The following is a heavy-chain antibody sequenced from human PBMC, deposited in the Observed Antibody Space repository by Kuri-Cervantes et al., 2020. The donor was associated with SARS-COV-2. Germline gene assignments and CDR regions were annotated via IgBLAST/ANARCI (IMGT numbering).Heavy chain of an antibody. CDR2: IRYDGSNK. CDR1: GFTFSSYG. CDR3: AKDGDCSSTSCYYMDV. V-gene: IGHV3-30*02. Sequence: GGSLRLSCAAFGFTFSSYGMHWVRQAPGKGLEWVAFIRYDGSNKYYADSVKGRFTISRDNSKNSLYLQMNSLRAEDTALYYCAKDGDCSSTSCYYMDVWGKGTTVTVSS. J-gene: IGHJ6*03. D-gene: IGHD2-2*01.